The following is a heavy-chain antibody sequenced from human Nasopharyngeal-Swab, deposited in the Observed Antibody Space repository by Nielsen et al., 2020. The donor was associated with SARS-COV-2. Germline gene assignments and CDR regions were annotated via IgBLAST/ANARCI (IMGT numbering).Heavy chain of an antibody. V-gene: IGHV3-73*01. J-gene: IGHJ4*02. CDR3: TTDFYFDY. CDR1: GFIFSASA. Sequence: WASLRLSCAASGFIFSASAIHWVRQASGKGLEWVGRIGDEDQNYATTYGASVQGRFTISRDDSKNTAFLQMDSLKTEDTALYYCTTDFYFDYWGQGTLVTVSS. CDR2: IGDEDQNYAT.